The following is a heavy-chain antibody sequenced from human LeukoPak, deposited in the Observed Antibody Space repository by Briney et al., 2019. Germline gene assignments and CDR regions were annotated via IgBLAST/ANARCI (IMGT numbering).Heavy chain of an antibody. J-gene: IGHJ3*02. CDR1: GGSISSGGYY. Sequence: SETLSLTCTVSGGSISSGGYYWSWIRQHPGKGLEWIGYIYYSGSTYYNPSLKSRVTISVDTSRNQFSLKLSSVTAADTAVYYCARNTYDGGAFDIWGQGTMVTVYS. CDR3: ARNTYDGGAFDI. D-gene: IGHD3-22*01. V-gene: IGHV4-31*03. CDR2: IYYSGST.